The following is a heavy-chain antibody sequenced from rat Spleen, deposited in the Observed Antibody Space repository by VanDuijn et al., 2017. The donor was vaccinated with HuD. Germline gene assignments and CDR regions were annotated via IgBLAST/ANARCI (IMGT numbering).Heavy chain of an antibody. CDR2: ISNGGGNI. Sequence: EVQLVESGGGLVQPGGSMKLSCEASGFTFINYYMAWVRQAPTKGLEWVASISNGGGNIYYRDSVMGRFTIPRDNAKTTLYLQLDSLRTEDTATYYCAKQYAGYNSYYFDYWGQGVMVTVSS. CDR3: AKQYAGYNSYYFDY. J-gene: IGHJ2*01. CDR1: GFTFINYY. V-gene: IGHV5-25*01. D-gene: IGHD1-9*01.